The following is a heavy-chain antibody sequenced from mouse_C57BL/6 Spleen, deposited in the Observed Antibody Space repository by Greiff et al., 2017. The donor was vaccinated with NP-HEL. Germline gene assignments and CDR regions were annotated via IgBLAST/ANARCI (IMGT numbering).Heavy chain of an antibody. CDR3: ARRSNYDYDGPYYFDY. CDR2: IFPGSGST. D-gene: IGHD2-4*01. CDR1: GYTFTDYY. Sequence: QVQLQQSGPELVKPGASVKISCKASGYTFTDYYINWVKQRPGQGLEWIGWIFPGSGSTYYNEKFKGKATLTVDKSSSTAYMLLSSLTSEDSAVYFCARRSNYDYDGPYYFDYWGQGTTLTVSS. V-gene: IGHV1-75*01. J-gene: IGHJ2*01.